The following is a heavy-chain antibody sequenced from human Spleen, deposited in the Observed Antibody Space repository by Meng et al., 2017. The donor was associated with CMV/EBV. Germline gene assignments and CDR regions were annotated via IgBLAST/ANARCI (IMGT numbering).Heavy chain of an antibody. CDR3: ARDRAALGYYYYTMDV. CDR1: GHPITTYY. Sequence: GSLRLSCTVSGHPITTYYWSWIRQPPGKGLEWIGYIYYSGSTNYNPSLRSRVSISIDTSKNQFSLELRSVTAADTAMYYCARDRAALGYYYYTMDVWGQGTTVTVSS. D-gene: IGHD2-15*01. CDR2: IYYSGST. V-gene: IGHV4-59*01. J-gene: IGHJ6*02.